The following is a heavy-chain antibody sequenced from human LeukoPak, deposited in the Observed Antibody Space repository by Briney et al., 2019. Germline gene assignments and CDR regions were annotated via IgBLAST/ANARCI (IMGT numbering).Heavy chain of an antibody. J-gene: IGHJ5*02. CDR2: INHSGST. CDR1: GGSFSGYY. D-gene: IGHD6-13*01. V-gene: IGHV4-34*01. Sequence: SETLSLTCAVYGGSFSGYYWSWIRQPPGKGLEWXGEINHSGSTNYNPSLKSRVTISVDTSKNQFSLKLSSVTAADTAVYYCARAGYSSSWYVRFWFDPWGQGTLVTVSS. CDR3: ARAGYSSSWYVRFWFDP.